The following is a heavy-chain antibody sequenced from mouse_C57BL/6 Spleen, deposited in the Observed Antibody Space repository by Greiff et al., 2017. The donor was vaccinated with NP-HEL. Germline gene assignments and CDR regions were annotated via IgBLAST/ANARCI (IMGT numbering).Heavy chain of an antibody. CDR3: ARLTTVVADFDY. V-gene: IGHV1-81*01. J-gene: IGHJ2*01. CDR1: GFTFTSYG. CDR2: IYTRSGNI. D-gene: IGHD1-1*01. Sequence: VKLQQSGAELARPGASVKLSCKASGFTFTSYGISWVQQRTGQGLEWIGEIYTRSGNIYYNEKFKGKATLTADKTYSTAYMELRSLISEDSAVYFCARLTTVVADFDYWGQGTTLTVSS.